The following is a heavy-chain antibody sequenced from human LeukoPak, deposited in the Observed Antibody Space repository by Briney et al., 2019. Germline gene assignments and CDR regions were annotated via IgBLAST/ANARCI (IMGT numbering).Heavy chain of an antibody. CDR2: ISYDGSNK. D-gene: IGHD3-3*01. CDR1: GFTFSTYT. CDR3: ARIKEVIPIFGSKRGSWYFDL. Sequence: PGGSLRLSCAASGFTFSTYTIHWVRHAPGKGLEWVAVISYDGSNKYYAGSVKGRFTISRDNSKNTLYLQMNSLRAEDTAVYYCARIKEVIPIFGSKRGSWYFDLRGRGTLVTVSS. J-gene: IGHJ2*01. V-gene: IGHV3-30*04.